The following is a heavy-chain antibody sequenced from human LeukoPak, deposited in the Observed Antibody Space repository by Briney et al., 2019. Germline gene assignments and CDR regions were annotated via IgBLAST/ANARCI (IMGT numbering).Heavy chain of an antibody. CDR3: ARGPRKVGYCSSTSCFRVPYFDY. J-gene: IGHJ4*02. CDR2: INHSGST. Sequence: PSETLSLTCAVYGGSFSGYYWNWIRQPPGKGLEWIGEINHSGSTNYNPSLKSRVTISVDTSKNQFSLKLSSVTAADTAVYYCARGPRKVGYCSSTSCFRVPYFDYWGQGTLVTVSS. V-gene: IGHV4-34*01. D-gene: IGHD2-2*01. CDR1: GGSFSGYY.